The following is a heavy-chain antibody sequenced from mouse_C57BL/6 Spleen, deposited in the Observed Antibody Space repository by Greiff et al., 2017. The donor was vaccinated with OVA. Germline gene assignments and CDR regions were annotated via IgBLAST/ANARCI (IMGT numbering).Heavy chain of an antibody. CDR3: ARDYYGSSYGTY. D-gene: IGHD1-1*01. Sequence: EVKLMESGPGLVKPSQSLSLTCSVTGYYITSGYNWNWIRQFPGNKLEWMGYISYDGSNNYNPSLKNRISITRDTSKNQFFLKLNSVTTEDTATYYCARDYYGSSYGTYWGQGTLVTVSA. V-gene: IGHV3-6*01. CDR1: GYYITSGYN. CDR2: ISYDGSN. J-gene: IGHJ3*01.